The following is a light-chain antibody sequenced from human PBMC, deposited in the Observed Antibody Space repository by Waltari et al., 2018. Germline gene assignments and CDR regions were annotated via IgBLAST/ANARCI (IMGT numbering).Light chain of an antibody. V-gene: IGLV1-36*01. CDR2: YDT. Sequence: QSVLTQPPSLSGAPRQRVTISCSGSSSNIGDHPVIWYQQVPGKAPKLPIFYDTLLPSGVSARFSGSKSGTSASLAISGLQSEDEADYYCATWDDSLSGPLFGGGTKLTVL. J-gene: IGLJ3*02. CDR3: ATWDDSLSGPL. CDR1: SSNIGDHP.